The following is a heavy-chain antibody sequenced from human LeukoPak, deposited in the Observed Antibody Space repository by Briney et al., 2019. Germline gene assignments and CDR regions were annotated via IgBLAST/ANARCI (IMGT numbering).Heavy chain of an antibody. CDR1: GFSFSMYW. CDR3: ARAGDYRFDY. Sequence: PGGSLRLSCAASGFSFSMYWMHWVRQAPGKGLVWVSRISPDGSATTYADSVKGRFTISRDNAKNTLYLQMNSLRVEDTAVYYCARAGDYRFDYWGQGILVTVSS. V-gene: IGHV3-74*03. J-gene: IGHJ4*02. D-gene: IGHD4-17*01. CDR2: ISPDGSAT.